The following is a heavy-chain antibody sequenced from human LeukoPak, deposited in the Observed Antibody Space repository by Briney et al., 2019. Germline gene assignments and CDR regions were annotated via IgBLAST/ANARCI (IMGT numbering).Heavy chain of an antibody. Sequence: ASVKVSCKASGYTFTSYYMHWVRQAPGQGLEWMGIINPSGGSTSYAQKLQGRVTMTTDTSTSTAYRELRSLRSDDTAVYYCARDLHYDFWSGYYTLNWFDPWGQGTLVTVSS. V-gene: IGHV1-46*01. D-gene: IGHD3-3*01. CDR3: ARDLHYDFWSGYYTLNWFDP. J-gene: IGHJ5*02. CDR1: GYTFTSYY. CDR2: INPSGGST.